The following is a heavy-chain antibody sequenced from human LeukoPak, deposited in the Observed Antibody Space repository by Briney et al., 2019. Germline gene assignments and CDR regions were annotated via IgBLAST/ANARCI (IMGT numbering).Heavy chain of an antibody. CDR3: ARDRSTTYNWFDP. CDR1: GFTFSSYW. D-gene: IGHD2-2*01. V-gene: IGHV3-74*01. CDR2: INSDGSST. Sequence: GSLRLSCAASGFTFSSYWMHWVRRAPGKGLVWVSRINSDGSSTSYADSVKGRFTISRDNAKNTLYLQMNSLRAEDTAVYYCARDRSTTYNWFDPWGQGTLVTVSS. J-gene: IGHJ5*02.